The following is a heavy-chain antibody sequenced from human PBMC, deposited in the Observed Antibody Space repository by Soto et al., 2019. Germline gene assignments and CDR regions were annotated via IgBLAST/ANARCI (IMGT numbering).Heavy chain of an antibody. CDR2: INAGNGNT. V-gene: IGHV1-3*01. Sequence: ASVKVSCKASGYTFTSYAMHWVRQAPGQRLEWMGWINAGNGNTKYSQKFQGRVTINRDTSASTAYMELSSLRSEDTAEYYCAREDLYCSSTSCYIDYWGQETLVTFSS. D-gene: IGHD2-2*01. J-gene: IGHJ4*02. CDR3: AREDLYCSSTSCYIDY. CDR1: GYTFTSYA.